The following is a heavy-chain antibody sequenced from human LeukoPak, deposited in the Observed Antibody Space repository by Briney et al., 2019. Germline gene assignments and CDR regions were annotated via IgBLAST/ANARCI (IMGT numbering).Heavy chain of an antibody. CDR1: GASISSHY. Sequence: SETLSLTCTVSGASISSHYWSWIRQPPGKGLEWIGHIHFSGGTNYKSSLKSRVTISADTSKNQFPLRLTSVTAADPAVYYCARESWTAGGCYFDYWGQGTLVTVSS. CDR3: ARESWTAGGCYFDY. J-gene: IGHJ4*02. D-gene: IGHD2-8*02. CDR2: IHFSGGT. V-gene: IGHV4-59*11.